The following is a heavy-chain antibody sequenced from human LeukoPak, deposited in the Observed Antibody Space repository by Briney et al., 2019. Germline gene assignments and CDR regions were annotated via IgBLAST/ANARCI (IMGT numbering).Heavy chain of an antibody. V-gene: IGHV3-23*01. CDR1: GFTFSSYA. CDR2: ISGSGGST. D-gene: IGHD6-13*01. CDR3: ARGGSSWYYYYMDV. Sequence: GGSLRLSCAASGFTFSSYAMSWVRQAQGQGLEWVSAISGSGGSTYYADSVKGRFTISRDNSKNTLYLQMNSLRAEDTALYHCARGGSSWYYYYMDVWGKGTTVTVSS. J-gene: IGHJ6*03.